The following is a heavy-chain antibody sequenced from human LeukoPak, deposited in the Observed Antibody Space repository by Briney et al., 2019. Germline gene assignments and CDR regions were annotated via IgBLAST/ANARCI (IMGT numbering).Heavy chain of an antibody. Sequence: SETPSLTCAVYGGSFSGYYWSWIRQPPGKGLEWIGEINHSGSTNYNPSLKSRVTMSVDTSKNQFSLKLSSVTAADTAVYYCARDGIVVVPAAIQDYYYYMDVWGKGTTVTVSS. CDR1: GGSFSGYY. J-gene: IGHJ6*03. V-gene: IGHV4-34*01. CDR2: INHSGST. CDR3: ARDGIVVVPAAIQDYYYYMDV. D-gene: IGHD2-2*02.